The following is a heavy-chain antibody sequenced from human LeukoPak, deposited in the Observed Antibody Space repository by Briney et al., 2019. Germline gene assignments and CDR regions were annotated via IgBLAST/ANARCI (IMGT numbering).Heavy chain of an antibody. V-gene: IGHV4-34*01. D-gene: IGHD3-22*01. J-gene: IGHJ4*02. CDR2: INQGGNI. CDR1: GGSFRGYY. Sequence: KPSETLSLTCAVYGGSFRGYYWSWIRQPPGKGLEWIGEINQGGNIKHNPSLKSRVTISLGTSKNQFSLRLSSVTAADTAVYYCATGPDYYNSSSYYSRYWGQGTLVTVSS. CDR3: ATGPDYYNSSSYYSRY.